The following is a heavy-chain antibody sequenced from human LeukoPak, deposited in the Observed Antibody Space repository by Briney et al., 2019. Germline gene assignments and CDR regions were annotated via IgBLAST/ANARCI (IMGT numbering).Heavy chain of an antibody. CDR1: GYTLTELS. CDR3: ALSGYSSDDAFDI. V-gene: IGHV1-24*01. CDR2: FDPEDGET. Sequence: ASVKVSCKVSGYTLTELSMHWVRQAPGKGLEWMGGFDPEDGETIYAQKIVGRVTMTRSTSESTAYMELSSLTSDDTAVYYCALSGYSSDDAFDIWGQGTVVTVSS. D-gene: IGHD3-22*01. J-gene: IGHJ3*02.